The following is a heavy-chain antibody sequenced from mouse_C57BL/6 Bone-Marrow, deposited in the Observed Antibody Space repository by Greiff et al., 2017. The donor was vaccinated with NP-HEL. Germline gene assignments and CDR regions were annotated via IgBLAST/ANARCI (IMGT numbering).Heavy chain of an antibody. CDR3: ERGGLYDYAFAY. CDR1: GFTFSSYA. J-gene: IGHJ3*01. Sequence: EVKLMESGGGLVKPGGSLKLSCAASGFTFSSYAMSWVRQTPEKRLEWVATISDGGSYTYYPDNVKGRFTISRDNAKNNLYLQLSHLKSEDTDKYYGERGGLYDYAFAYGGQGTLVTVSA. CDR2: ISDGGSYT. V-gene: IGHV5-4*03. D-gene: IGHD2-4*01.